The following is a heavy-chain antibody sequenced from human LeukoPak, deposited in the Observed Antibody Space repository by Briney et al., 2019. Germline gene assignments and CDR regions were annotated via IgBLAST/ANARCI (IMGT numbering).Heavy chain of an antibody. V-gene: IGHV4-39*01. Sequence: SETLSLTCTVSGGSISSSSYYWGWIRQPPGKGLEWIGSIYYSGSTYYNPSLKSRVTVSVDTSKNQFSLKLSSVTAADTAVYYCARQYSSSWYIDYWGQGTLVTVSS. CDR2: IYYSGST. CDR3: ARQYSSSWYIDY. CDR1: GGSISSSSYY. J-gene: IGHJ4*02. D-gene: IGHD6-13*01.